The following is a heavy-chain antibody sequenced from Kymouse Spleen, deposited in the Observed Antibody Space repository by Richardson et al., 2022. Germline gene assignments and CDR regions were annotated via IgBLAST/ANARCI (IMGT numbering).Heavy chain of an antibody. V-gene: IGHV3-48*02. CDR1: GFTFSSYS. J-gene: IGHJ6*02. CDR2: ISSSSSTI. D-gene: IGHD3-10*01. CDR3: ARWGSGSSLYYYYGMDV. Sequence: EVQLVESGGGLVQPGGSLRLSCAASGFTFSSYSMNWVRQAPGKGLEWVSYISSSSSTIYYADSVKGRFTISRDNAKNSLYLQMNSLRDEDTAVYYCARWGSGSSLYYYYGMDVWGQGTTVTVSS.